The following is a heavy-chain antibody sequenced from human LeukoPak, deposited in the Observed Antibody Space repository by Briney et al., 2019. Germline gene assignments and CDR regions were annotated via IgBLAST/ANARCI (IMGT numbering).Heavy chain of an antibody. CDR1: GYTFTSYD. D-gene: IGHD3-3*01. CDR3: ARVVPNYDFWSGYYYYFDY. J-gene: IGHJ4*02. V-gene: IGHV1-8*03. Sequence: ASVKVSCKASGYTFTSYDINWVRQATGQGLEWMGWMNPNSGNTGYAQKFQGRVTITRNTSISTAYMELSSLRSEDTAVYYCARVVPNYDFWSGYYYYFDYWGQGTRVTVSS. CDR2: MNPNSGNT.